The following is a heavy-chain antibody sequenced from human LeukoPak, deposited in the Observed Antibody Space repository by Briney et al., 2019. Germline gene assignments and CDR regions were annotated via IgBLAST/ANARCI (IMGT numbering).Heavy chain of an antibody. CDR1: GYAFTGYY. Sequence: ASLKPSCKASGYAFTGYYMQWGREAPGQRLGCRGWINPNSGGTNYAQKFQGRVTMTRDTSISTAYMELSRLRSDDTAVYYCAREPVVATYCDYWGQGTLVTVSS. CDR2: INPNSGGT. CDR3: AREPVVATYCDY. V-gene: IGHV1-2*02. J-gene: IGHJ4*02. D-gene: IGHD5-12*01.